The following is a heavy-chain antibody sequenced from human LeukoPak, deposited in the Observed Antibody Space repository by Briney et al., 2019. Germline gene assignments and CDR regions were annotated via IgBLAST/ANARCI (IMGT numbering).Heavy chain of an antibody. CDR2: INHSGST. CDR3: ARDYYGGYYYHYFDY. Sequence: PSETLSLTCAVYGGSFSGYYWSWIRQPPGKGLEWIGEINHSGSTNYNPSLKSRVTISVDTSKNQFSLKLSSVTAADTAVYYCARDYYGGYYYHYFDYWGQGTLVTVSS. J-gene: IGHJ4*02. CDR1: GGSFSGYY. V-gene: IGHV4-34*01. D-gene: IGHD3-22*01.